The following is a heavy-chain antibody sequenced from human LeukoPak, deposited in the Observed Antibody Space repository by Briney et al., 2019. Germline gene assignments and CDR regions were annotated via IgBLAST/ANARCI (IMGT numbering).Heavy chain of an antibody. CDR1: GGSISSDRYS. D-gene: IGHD6-13*01. J-gene: IGHJ5*02. CDR3: ASMRAAAGTGWFDP. V-gene: IGHV4-61*02. Sequence: PSETLSLTCTVSGGSISSDRYSWSWIRQPAGKGLEWIGRIYTSGSTNYNPSLKSRVTISVDTSKNQFSLKLSSVTAADTAVYYCASMRAAAGTGWFDPWGQGTLVTVSS. CDR2: IYTSGST.